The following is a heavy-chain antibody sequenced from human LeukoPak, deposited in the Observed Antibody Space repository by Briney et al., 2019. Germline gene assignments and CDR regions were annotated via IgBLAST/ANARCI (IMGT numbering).Heavy chain of an antibody. CDR2: IYTSGST. CDR1: GGSISSGSYY. CDR3: ARGGWHSSSWYFEY. Sequence: SQTLSLTRTVSGGSISSGSYYWSWIRQPAGKGLEWIGRIYTSGSTNYNPSLKSRVTISVDTSKNQFSLEFNSVTAADTAVYYCARGGWHSSSWYFEYWGQGTLVTVSS. D-gene: IGHD6-13*01. V-gene: IGHV4-61*02. J-gene: IGHJ4*02.